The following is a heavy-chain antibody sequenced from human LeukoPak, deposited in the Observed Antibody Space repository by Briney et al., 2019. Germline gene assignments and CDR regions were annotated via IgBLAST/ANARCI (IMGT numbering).Heavy chain of an antibody. CDR1: GGSFSGYY. CDR3: ATCEWDY. J-gene: IGHJ4*02. Sequence: SETLSLTCAVYGGSFSGYYWSWSRHPPGKRLEWIREIHHSGSSNYHPFLKSRVNISVDTTKNQFSLKLSSVSAWDRAVYYCATCEWDYWGQGTLVTVSS. D-gene: IGHD1-26*01. V-gene: IGHV4-34*01. CDR2: IHHSGSS.